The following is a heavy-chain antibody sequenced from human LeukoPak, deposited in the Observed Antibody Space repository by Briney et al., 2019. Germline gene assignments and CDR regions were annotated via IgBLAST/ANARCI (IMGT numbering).Heavy chain of an antibody. V-gene: IGHV4-39*01. CDR3: ARHLGYDFWSGYYYFDY. J-gene: IGHJ4*02. Sequence: SETLSLTCTVSGGSISSSSYYWGWIRQPPGKGLAWIGSIYYSGSTYYNPSLKSRVTISVDTTKNQFSLKLSSVTAADTAVYYCARHLGYDFWSGYYYFDYWGQGTLVTVSS. D-gene: IGHD3-3*01. CDR2: IYYSGST. CDR1: GGSISSSSYY.